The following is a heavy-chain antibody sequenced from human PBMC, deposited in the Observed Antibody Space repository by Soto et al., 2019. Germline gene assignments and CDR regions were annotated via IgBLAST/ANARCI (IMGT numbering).Heavy chain of an antibody. D-gene: IGHD6-6*01. CDR2: INHSGST. CDR3: ARANSAARRGGVFDY. Sequence: QVQLQQWGAGLLKPSETLSLTCAVYGGSFSGYYWSWIRQPPGKGLEWIGEINHSGSTNYNPSLKSRVTISVDTSKNQFSLKLSSVAAADTAVYYCARANSAARRGGVFDYWGQGTLVTVSS. J-gene: IGHJ4*02. V-gene: IGHV4-34*01. CDR1: GGSFSGYY.